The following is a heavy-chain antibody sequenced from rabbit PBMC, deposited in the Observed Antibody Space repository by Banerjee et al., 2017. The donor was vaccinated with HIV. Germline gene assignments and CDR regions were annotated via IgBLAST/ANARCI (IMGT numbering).Heavy chain of an antibody. J-gene: IGHJ4*01. CDR2: IYTGSSGST. D-gene: IGHD6-1*01. CDR3: ARDTYGDTGYGFAMNL. Sequence: QSLEESGGDLVKPGASLTLTCTASGFSFSSGYDMCWVRQAPGKGLEWIACIYTGSSGSTYYASWAKGRFTISKTSSTTVTLQMTSLTAADTATYFCARDTYGDTGYGFAMNLWGPGTLVTVS. CDR1: GFSFSSGYD. V-gene: IGHV1S40*01.